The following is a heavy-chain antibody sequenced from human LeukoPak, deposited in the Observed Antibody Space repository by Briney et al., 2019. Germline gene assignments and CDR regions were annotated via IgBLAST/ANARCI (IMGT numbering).Heavy chain of an antibody. V-gene: IGHV3-23*01. CDR1: GFTFSSYA. CDR3: AKDGSVAGTYTYFDY. Sequence: GGSLRLSCAASGFTFSSYAMSWVRQAPGKGLEWVSAISGSGGSTYYADSVKGRFTISRDNSKNTLYLQMNSPRAEDTAVYYCAKDGSVAGTYTYFDYWGQGTLVTVSS. D-gene: IGHD6-19*01. CDR2: ISGSGGST. J-gene: IGHJ4*02.